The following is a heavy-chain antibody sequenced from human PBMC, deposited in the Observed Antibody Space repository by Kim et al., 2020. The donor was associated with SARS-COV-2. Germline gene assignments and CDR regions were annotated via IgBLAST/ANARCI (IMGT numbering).Heavy chain of an antibody. CDR3: AGWSYYGMDV. J-gene: IGHJ6*02. V-gene: IGHV3-9*01. CDR2: ITWNSGSI. CDR1: GFTFDDYA. Sequence: SLCSACAASGFTFDDYAMEWVRQAPGKGLEWVAGITWNSGSIGYADSVKGRFAISRDNAKNSLYLQMNSLRTEDTALYYCAGWSYYGMDVWGQGTKVTV. D-gene: IGHD6-19*01.